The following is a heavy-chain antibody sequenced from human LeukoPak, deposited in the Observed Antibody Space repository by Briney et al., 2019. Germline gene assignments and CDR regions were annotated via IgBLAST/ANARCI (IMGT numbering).Heavy chain of an antibody. CDR2: IIPIFGTA. CDR1: GGTFSSYA. V-gene: IGHV1-69*06. Sequence: SVKVSCKASGGTFSSYAISWVRQAPGQGLEWMGGIIPIFGTANYAQKFQGRVTITADKSTSPACMELSSLRSEDTAVYYCARVVAARPEWDYYYYYYMDVWGKGTTVTVSS. D-gene: IGHD6-6*01. CDR3: ARVVAARPEWDYYYYYYMDV. J-gene: IGHJ6*03.